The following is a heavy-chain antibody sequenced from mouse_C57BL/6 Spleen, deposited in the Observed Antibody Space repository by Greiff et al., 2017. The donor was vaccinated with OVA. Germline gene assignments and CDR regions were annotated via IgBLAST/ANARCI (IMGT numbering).Heavy chain of an antibody. Sequence: VQLQQSGAELVRPGASVTLSCKASGYTFTDYEMHWVKPTPVHGLEWIGALDPETGGTAYNQKFKGTAILTADKSSSTAYMELRSLTSEDSAVYYCTRDYFDVWGTGTTVTVSS. CDR3: TRDYFDV. CDR1: GYTFTDYE. J-gene: IGHJ1*03. CDR2: LDPETGGT. V-gene: IGHV1-15*01.